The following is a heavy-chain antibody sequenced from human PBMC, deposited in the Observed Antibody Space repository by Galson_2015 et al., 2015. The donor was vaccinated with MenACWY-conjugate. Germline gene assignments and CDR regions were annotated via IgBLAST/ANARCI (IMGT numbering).Heavy chain of an antibody. D-gene: IGHD3-10*01. CDR1: GYSISSGSF. CDR3: ARRVRRLTKPFDS. V-gene: IGHV4-38-2*02. J-gene: IGHJ4*02. CDR2: THHSGST. Sequence: TLSLTCTVSGYSISSGSFWAWIRQTPGKGLEWLGTTHHSGSTYYNPSLENRVTISLDTSKNQVPLRLNSVTAADSAVYYCARRVRRLTKPFDSWGQGLLVTVSS.